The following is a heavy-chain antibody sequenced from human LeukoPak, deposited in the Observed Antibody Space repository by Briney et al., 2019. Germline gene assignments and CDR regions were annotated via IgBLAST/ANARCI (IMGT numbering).Heavy chain of an antibody. CDR1: GGSISSYY. CDR2: IYYSGST. D-gene: IGHD3-3*01. J-gene: IGHJ5*02. Sequence: SETLSLTCTVSGGSISSYYWSWIRQPPGKGLEWIGYIYYSGSTNYNPSLKSRVTISVDTSKNQFSLKLSSVTAADTAVYYCARGGGSITIFGVVIISWFDPWGQGTLVTVSS. V-gene: IGHV4-59*01. CDR3: ARGGGSITIFGVVIISWFDP.